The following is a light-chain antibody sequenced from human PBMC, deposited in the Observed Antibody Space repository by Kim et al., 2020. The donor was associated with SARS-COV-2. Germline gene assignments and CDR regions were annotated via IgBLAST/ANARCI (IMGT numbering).Light chain of an antibody. Sequence: PGDRATLSCRASQNIDTYLAWYQQRPGQAPRLLVYDASNRATGVPDRFSCSGSGTDFTLTISSLEPEDFSIYYCQQRNSWPPAVTFGGGTKVDIK. CDR2: DAS. CDR1: QNIDTY. J-gene: IGKJ4*01. CDR3: QQRNSWPPAVT. V-gene: IGKV3-11*01.